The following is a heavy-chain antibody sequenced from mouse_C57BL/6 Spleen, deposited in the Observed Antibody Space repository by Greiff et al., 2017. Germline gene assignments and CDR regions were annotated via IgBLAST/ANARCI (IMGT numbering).Heavy chain of an antibody. CDR2: IDPEDGET. D-gene: IGHD2-12*01. V-gene: IGHV14-2*01. Sequence: EVKLQESGAELVKPGASVKLSCTASGFNIKDYYMHWVKQRTEQGLEWIGRIDPEDGETKYAPKFQGKATITADTSSNTAYLQLISLTSADTAVYYCARQSPRRGDVDDYWGQGTTLTVSS. CDR3: ARQSPRRGDVDDY. CDR1: GFNIKDYY. J-gene: IGHJ2*01.